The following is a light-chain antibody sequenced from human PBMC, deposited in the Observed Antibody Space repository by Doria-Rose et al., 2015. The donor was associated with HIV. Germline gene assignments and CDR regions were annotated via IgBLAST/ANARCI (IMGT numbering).Light chain of an antibody. Sequence: VLTQSPGTLSLSPGERATLSCRASQSFSSTYLAWYQQEPGQVPSLLIYDGSTRATGIPDRFSASGSGTDFTLTINRLEPEDFALYYCHQYGTSWTFGQGTKVEI. CDR1: QSFSSTY. CDR3: HQYGTSWT. CDR2: DGS. J-gene: IGKJ1*01. V-gene: IGKV3-20*01.